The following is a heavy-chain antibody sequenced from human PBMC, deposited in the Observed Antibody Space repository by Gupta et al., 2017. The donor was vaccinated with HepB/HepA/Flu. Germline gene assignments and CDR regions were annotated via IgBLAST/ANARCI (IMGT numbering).Heavy chain of an antibody. J-gene: IGHJ4*02. D-gene: IGHD5-12*01. CDR1: GDSIRGSY. CDR3: ARHWGGYSGYDSTFES. CDR2: IWNSETT. V-gene: IGHV4-59*08. Sequence: QVQLQESGPGLVTPSETLSLICTVSGDSIRGSYWSWIRQSPGKGLEWIGFIWNSETTNYNPSLRGRITMSIDTPENQVSLNLSSVTAADTAVYYCARHWGGYSGYDSTFESWGQGTLVTVSS.